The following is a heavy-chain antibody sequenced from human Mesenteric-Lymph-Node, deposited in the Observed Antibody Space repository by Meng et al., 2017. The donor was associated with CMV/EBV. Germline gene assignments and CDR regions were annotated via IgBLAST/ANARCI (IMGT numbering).Heavy chain of an antibody. CDR1: GGSISSSSYY. V-gene: IGHV4-39*07. D-gene: IGHD6-19*01. J-gene: IGHJ4*02. CDR2: IYYSGST. Sequence: SETLSLTCTVSGGSISSSSYYWGWIRQPPGKGLEWIGSIYYSGSTYYNPSLKSRVTISVDTSKNQFSLKVNSLTAADTAVYYCASHRGGQWLPLNYWGQGTLVTVSS. CDR3: ASHRGGQWLPLNY.